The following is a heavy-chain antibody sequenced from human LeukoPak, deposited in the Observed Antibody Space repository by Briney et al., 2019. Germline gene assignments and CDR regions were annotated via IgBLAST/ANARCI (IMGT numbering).Heavy chain of an antibody. D-gene: IGHD3-10*01. CDR3: ARVPYGSGPKPDY. J-gene: IGHJ4*02. CDR2: ISSSSSTI. Sequence: PGGSLRLSCAASGFTFSSYSMNWVRQAPGEGLEWVSYISSSSSTIYYADSVKGRFTISRDNAKNSLYLQMNSLRAEDTAVYYCARVPYGSGPKPDYWGQGTLVTVSS. CDR1: GFTFSSYS. V-gene: IGHV3-48*01.